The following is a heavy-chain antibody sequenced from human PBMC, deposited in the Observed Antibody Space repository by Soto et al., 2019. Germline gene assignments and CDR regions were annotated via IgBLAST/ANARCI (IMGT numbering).Heavy chain of an antibody. CDR1: GYSFTSYW. CDR3: ARHSHLLWFGELLMSDDHQYVKDV. Sequence: PGESLKISCKGSGYSFTSYWIGWVRQMPGKGLEWMGIIYPGDSDTRYSPSFQGQVTISADKSISTAYLQWSSLKASDTAMYYCARHSHLLWFGELLMSDDHQYVKDVCGRGSSVT. J-gene: IGHJ6*02. D-gene: IGHD3-10*01. CDR2: IYPGDSDT. V-gene: IGHV5-51*01.